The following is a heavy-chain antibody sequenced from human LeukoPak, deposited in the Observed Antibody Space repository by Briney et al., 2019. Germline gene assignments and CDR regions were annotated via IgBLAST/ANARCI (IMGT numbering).Heavy chain of an antibody. J-gene: IGHJ3*02. CDR2: ISSSGSYI. Sequence: GGSLRLSCTASGFAFSIYEMDWVRQAPGKGLEWVSYISSSGSYIQYAESVKGRFTISRDNAEKSLFLQMNSLRDEDTAVYYCARDPGYSSTGVDAFDIWGRGTMVTVSS. CDR1: GFAFSIYE. D-gene: IGHD6-13*01. V-gene: IGHV3-48*03. CDR3: ARDPGYSSTGVDAFDI.